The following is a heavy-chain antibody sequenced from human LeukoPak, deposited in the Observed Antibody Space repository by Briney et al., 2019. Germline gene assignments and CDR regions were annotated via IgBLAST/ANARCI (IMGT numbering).Heavy chain of an antibody. D-gene: IGHD6-19*01. CDR3: ATDSSGWLNKYFQH. J-gene: IGHJ1*01. Sequence: PGGSLRLSCAASGFTFSSYAMSWVRQAPGKGLEWVSAISGSGVSTYYADSVKGRFTICRDNSKNTLYLQMNSLRAEDTAVYYCATDSSGWLNKYFQHWGQGTLVTVSS. CDR1: GFTFSSYA. V-gene: IGHV3-23*01. CDR2: ISGSGVST.